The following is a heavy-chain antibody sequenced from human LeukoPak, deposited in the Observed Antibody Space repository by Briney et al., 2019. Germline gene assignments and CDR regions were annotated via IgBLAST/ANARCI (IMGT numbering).Heavy chain of an antibody. J-gene: IGHJ3*02. CDR1: GGSISSYY. CDR3: ARTMVRGVRGAFDI. V-gene: IGHV4-59*01. Sequence: KPSETLSLTCTVSGGSISSYYWSWIRQPPGKGLEWIGYIYYSGGTNYNPSLKSRVTISVDTSKNQFSLKLSSVTAADTAVYYCARTMVRGVRGAFDIWGQGTMVTVSS. CDR2: IYYSGGT. D-gene: IGHD3-10*01.